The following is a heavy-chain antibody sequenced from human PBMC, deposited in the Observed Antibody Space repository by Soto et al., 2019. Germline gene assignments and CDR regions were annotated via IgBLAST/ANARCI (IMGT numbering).Heavy chain of an antibody. V-gene: IGHV3-30-3*01. D-gene: IGHD3-22*01. CDR3: ARESSGHPNYFDS. J-gene: IGHJ4*02. CDR2: ISYDGSNK. Sequence: QVHLVESGGGVVQPGRSLRLSCAASGFTFSSYAMHWVRQAPGKGLEWVTVISYDGSNKYYADSGKGRFTISSDNSKNTLYLQMNSLRAEDTAVYYCARESSGHPNYFDSWGQGTLVTVSS. CDR1: GFTFSSYA.